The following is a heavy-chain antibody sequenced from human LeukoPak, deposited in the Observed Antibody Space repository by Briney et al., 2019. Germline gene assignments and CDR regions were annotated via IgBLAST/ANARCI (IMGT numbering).Heavy chain of an antibody. CDR3: AKDASPDTMPLFDY. V-gene: IGHV3-23*01. D-gene: IGHD2-2*01. Sequence: GGSLRLSCAASGFTFSGYAMSWVRQAPGKGREWVSAIGGPGFTTIYADSVMGRFIISRDNSQNTLYLQMNSLRAEDPAVNYGAKDASPDTMPLFDYWGQGTLVTVSS. CDR2: IGGPGFTT. CDR1: GFTFSGYA. J-gene: IGHJ4*02.